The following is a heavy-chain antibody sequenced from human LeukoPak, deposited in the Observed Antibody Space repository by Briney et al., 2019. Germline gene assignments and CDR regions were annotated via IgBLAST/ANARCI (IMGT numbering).Heavy chain of an antibody. J-gene: IGHJ4*02. Sequence: SETLSLTCAVYGGSFSGYYWSWIRQPPGKGLEWIGEINHSGRTNYNPSLKSRVTISVDTSKNQFSLKLSSVTAADTAVYYCARGSNSGYNYWGQGTLVTVSA. CDR2: INHSGRT. V-gene: IGHV4-34*01. CDR1: GGSFSGYY. D-gene: IGHD7-27*01. CDR3: ARGSNSGYNY.